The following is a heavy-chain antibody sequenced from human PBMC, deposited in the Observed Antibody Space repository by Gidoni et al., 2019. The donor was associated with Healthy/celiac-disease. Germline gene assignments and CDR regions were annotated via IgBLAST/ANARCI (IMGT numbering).Heavy chain of an antibody. D-gene: IGHD6-13*01. J-gene: IGHJ6*03. CDR1: GFTFSSYG. Sequence: QVQLVESGGGVVQPGRSLRLSCAASGFTFSSYGMHWVSQAPGKGLEWVAVIWYDGSNKYYADSVKGRFTISRDNSKNTLYLQMNSLRAEDTAVYYCARDRSSSWLRSYYYYYYMDVWGKGTTVTVSS. CDR3: ARDRSSSWLRSYYYYYYMDV. V-gene: IGHV3-33*01. CDR2: IWYDGSNK.